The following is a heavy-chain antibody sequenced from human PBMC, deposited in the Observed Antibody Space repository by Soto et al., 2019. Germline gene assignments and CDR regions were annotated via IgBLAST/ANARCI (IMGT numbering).Heavy chain of an antibody. CDR2: ITSSSSYT. CDR1: GSSFGDYY. D-gene: IGHD1-1*01. Sequence: GGSQRLSCAASGSSFGDYYMSWIRQSPGKGLEWLSYITSSSSYTHYADSVKGRFTISRDNAKNSLYLQMYSLRAEDTAVYYCAGGQDNLAVNFDYWGQGTPVTGSS. J-gene: IGHJ4*02. CDR3: AGGQDNLAVNFDY. V-gene: IGHV3-11*03.